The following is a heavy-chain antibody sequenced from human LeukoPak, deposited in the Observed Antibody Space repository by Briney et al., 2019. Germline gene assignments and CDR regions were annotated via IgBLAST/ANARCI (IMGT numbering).Heavy chain of an antibody. CDR1: SETFISYY. V-gene: IGHV1-2*02. CDR2: INPNIGDI. CDR3: SRGGTYPPLDY. J-gene: IGHJ4*02. D-gene: IGHD1-26*01. Sequence: GSSVKVSCNPSSETFISYYIHWVRQAPGPGLEWIGWINPNIGDIHSAQKFQGRHTLTSNRSINTAYMELTRLTSDDTALYYCSRGGTYPPLDYWGQGTLVTVFS.